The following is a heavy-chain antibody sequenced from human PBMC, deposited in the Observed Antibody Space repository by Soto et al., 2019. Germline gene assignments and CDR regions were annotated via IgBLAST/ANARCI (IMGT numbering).Heavy chain of an antibody. V-gene: IGHV3-64*01. CDR3: ASGYCSGGSCYEGAFDI. CDR1: GFTFSSYA. CDR2: ISSNGGST. J-gene: IGHJ3*02. Sequence: SGFTFSSYAMHWVRQALGKGLEYVSAISSNGGSTYYANSVKGRFTISRDNSKNTLYLQMGSLRAEDMAVYYCASGYCSGGSCYEGAFDIWGQGTMVTVSS. D-gene: IGHD2-15*01.